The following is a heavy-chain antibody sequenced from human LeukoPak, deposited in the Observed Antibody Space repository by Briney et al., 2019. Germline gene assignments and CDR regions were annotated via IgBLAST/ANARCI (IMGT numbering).Heavy chain of an antibody. V-gene: IGHV3-43*01. D-gene: IGHD2-2*02. CDR3: AKDSANTYLPDY. J-gene: IGHJ4*02. CDR2: ITWDGADT. Sequence: GGSLRLSCAASGFTSAEYTMHWVRQTPGKGLEWVSLITWDGADTYYVDSVKGRFTISRDNGKNSLYLQMNSLRTEDTALYYCAKDSANTYLPDYWGQGTLVTVSS. CDR1: GFTSAEYT.